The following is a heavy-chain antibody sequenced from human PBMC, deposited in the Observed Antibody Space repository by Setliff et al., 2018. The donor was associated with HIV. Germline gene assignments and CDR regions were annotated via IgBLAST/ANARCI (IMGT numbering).Heavy chain of an antibody. CDR1: GYSISSGYF. CDR3: AKSPGFTGYGGSG. Sequence: PSETLSLTCVVSGYSISSGYFWGWIRQPPGEGLEWIGNMHHSGSTYYNPSLKSRVTMSVDTSKNQFSLKLTSVTAADTAVYYCAKSPGFTGYGGSGWGQGTLVTVSS. V-gene: IGHV4-38-2*01. D-gene: IGHD5-12*01. J-gene: IGHJ4*02. CDR2: MHHSGST.